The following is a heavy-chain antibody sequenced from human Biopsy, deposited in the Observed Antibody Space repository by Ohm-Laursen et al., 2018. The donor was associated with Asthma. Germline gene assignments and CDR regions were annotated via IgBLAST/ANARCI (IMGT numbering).Heavy chain of an antibody. V-gene: IGHV4-59*11. CDR2: VSHTGST. D-gene: IGHD2-15*01. Sequence: SETLSLTCTVSGGSIRSHDWTWIWLPPGKGLEYIGDVSHTGSTNYNPSLKSRVTMSLDASKNQFSLRLTSVTPADTAVYYCARLADCSGGACYSYGWFDPWGQGTRVTVSS. CDR3: ARLADCSGGACYSYGWFDP. J-gene: IGHJ5*02. CDR1: GGSIRSHD.